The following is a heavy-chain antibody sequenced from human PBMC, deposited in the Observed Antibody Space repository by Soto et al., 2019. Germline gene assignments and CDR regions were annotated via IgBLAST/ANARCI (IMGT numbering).Heavy chain of an antibody. J-gene: IGHJ4*02. CDR1: GGTFSGHA. CDR3: ARGPNWGSRFDS. D-gene: IGHD7-27*01. V-gene: IGHV1-69*06. Sequence: QVQLVQSGAEVKKPGSSVKVSCEASGGTFSGHAISWVRQAPGQGPEWMGGLIPLFGTTQHAQNFQDRLTITADTATITAYMEMTSLRFEDTAIYYCARGPNWGSRFDSWGQGTLVTVSS. CDR2: LIPLFGTT.